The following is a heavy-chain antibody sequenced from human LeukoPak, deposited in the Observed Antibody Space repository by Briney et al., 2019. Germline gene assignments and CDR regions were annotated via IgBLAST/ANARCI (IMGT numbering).Heavy chain of an antibody. J-gene: IGHJ4*02. CDR2: ISGSGGST. V-gene: IGHV3-23*01. CDR1: GFTFSNYA. D-gene: IGHD2-2*02. CDR3: AKVHCSSTSCYTGRWRAESINY. Sequence: PGGSLRLSCAASGFTFSNYAMNWVRQAPGKGREWVSTISGSGGSTYYADSVKGRFTISRDNSKNTLYLQIDSLRAEDTAVYYCAKVHCSSTSCYTGRWRAESINYWGQGTLVTVSS.